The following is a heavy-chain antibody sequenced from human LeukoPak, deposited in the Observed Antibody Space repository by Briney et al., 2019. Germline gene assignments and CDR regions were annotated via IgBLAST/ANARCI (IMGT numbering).Heavy chain of an antibody. D-gene: IGHD5-18*01. Sequence: SVKVSCKASGGTFSSYAISWVRQAPGQGLEWMGGIIPIFGTANYAQKFQGRVTITADESTSTAYMELSSLRSEDTAVCYCAREGVDTAMVNSAVFDYWGQGTLVTVSS. CDR1: GGTFSSYA. CDR2: IIPIFGTA. J-gene: IGHJ4*02. CDR3: AREGVDTAMVNSAVFDY. V-gene: IGHV1-69*13.